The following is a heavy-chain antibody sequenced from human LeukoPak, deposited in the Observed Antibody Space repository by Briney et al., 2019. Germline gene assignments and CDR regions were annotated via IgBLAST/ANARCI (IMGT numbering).Heavy chain of an antibody. J-gene: IGHJ4*02. Sequence: GGSLRLSCVASGLTFHNYAMNWVRQAPGKGLEWVAVISYDGSNKYYADSVKGRFTISRDNSKNTLYLQMNSLRAEDTAVYYCARSIVDTALDYWGQGTLVTVSS. D-gene: IGHD5-18*01. V-gene: IGHV3-30-3*01. CDR2: ISYDGSNK. CDR3: ARSIVDTALDY. CDR1: GLTFHNYA.